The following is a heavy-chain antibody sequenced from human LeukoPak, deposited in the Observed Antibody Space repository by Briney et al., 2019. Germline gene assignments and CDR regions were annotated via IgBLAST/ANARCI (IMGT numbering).Heavy chain of an antibody. D-gene: IGHD2-15*01. CDR3: ARDWAHCSGGSCYLNWFDP. CDR1: GGSISGFY. J-gene: IGHJ5*02. Sequence: PSETLSLTCTVSGGSISGFYWSWIRQPPGKGLEWIGFIYYTGTTNYNPSLKSRVTISIDTTKNQFSLKLSSVTAADTAVYYCARDWAHCSGGSCYLNWFDPWGQGTLVTVSS. CDR2: IYYTGTT. V-gene: IGHV4-59*01.